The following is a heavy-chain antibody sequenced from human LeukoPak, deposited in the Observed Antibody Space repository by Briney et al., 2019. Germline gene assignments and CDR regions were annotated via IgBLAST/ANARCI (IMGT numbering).Heavy chain of an antibody. V-gene: IGHV5-51*01. CDR1: GYSFTSYW. Sequence: GESLKISCKGSGYSFTSYWIGWVRQMPGKGLEWMGIIYPGDSDTRYSPSFQGQVTISADKSISTAYLQWSSLKASDTAMYYCARRYCSSTSCQSPVFDYWGQGTLVTVSS. J-gene: IGHJ4*02. CDR2: IYPGDSDT. CDR3: ARRYCSSTSCQSPVFDY. D-gene: IGHD2-2*01.